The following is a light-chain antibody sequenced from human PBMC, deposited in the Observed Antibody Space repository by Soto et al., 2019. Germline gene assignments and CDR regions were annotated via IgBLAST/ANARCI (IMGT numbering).Light chain of an antibody. Sequence: QAALTQPASVSGSPGQSITISCTGTSSDVGGYNYVSWYQHHPGKAPKLMIYEVSNRPSGVSYRFSGSKSGNTASLTISGLQAEDEADYYCSSYTSSSTSVFGTGTQLTVL. J-gene: IGLJ7*01. CDR3: SSYTSSSTSV. CDR2: EVS. CDR1: SSDVGGYNY. V-gene: IGLV2-14*01.